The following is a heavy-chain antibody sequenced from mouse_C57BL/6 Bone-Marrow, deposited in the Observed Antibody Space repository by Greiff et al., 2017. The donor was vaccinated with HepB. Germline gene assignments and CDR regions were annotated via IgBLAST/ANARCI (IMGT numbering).Heavy chain of an antibody. CDR2: IHPNSGST. J-gene: IGHJ1*03. D-gene: IGHD1-1*01. CDR1: GYTFTSYW. CDR3: VSSPYWYFDV. V-gene: IGHV1-64*01. Sequence: VQVVESGAELVKPGASVKLSCKASGYTFTSYWMHWVKQRPGQGLEWIGMIHPNSGSTNYNEKFKSKATLTVDKSSSTAYMQLSSLTSEDSAVYYCVSSPYWYFDVWGTGTTVTVSS.